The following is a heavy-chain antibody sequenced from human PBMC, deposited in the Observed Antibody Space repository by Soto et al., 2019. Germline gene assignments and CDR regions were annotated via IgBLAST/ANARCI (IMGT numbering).Heavy chain of an antibody. CDR1: GFTVSSNY. J-gene: IGHJ6*02. CDR2: IYSGGST. CDR3: ASYYDIYGMDV. Sequence: EVQLVETGGGLIQPGGSLRLSCAASGFTVSSNYMSWVRQAPGKGLEWVSLIYSGGSTYYADSVKGRFTISRDNSKNTLYLQMNSLRAEDTAVYYCASYYDIYGMDVWGQGTTVTVSS. V-gene: IGHV3-53*02. D-gene: IGHD3-9*01.